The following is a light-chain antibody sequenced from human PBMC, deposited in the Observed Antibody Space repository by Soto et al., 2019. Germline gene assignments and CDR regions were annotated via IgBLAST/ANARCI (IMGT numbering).Light chain of an antibody. V-gene: IGLV1-44*01. CDR1: SSNIGINT. CDR2: TDN. Sequence: QSVLTQPPSASGTPGQRVTISCSGGSSNIGINTVNWYQQLPGTAPKVLIYTDNERPSGVPDRFSGSKSGTSASLAITRLQAEDEADYYCQSYDISLHNYVFGTGTKLTVL. J-gene: IGLJ1*01. CDR3: QSYDISLHNYV.